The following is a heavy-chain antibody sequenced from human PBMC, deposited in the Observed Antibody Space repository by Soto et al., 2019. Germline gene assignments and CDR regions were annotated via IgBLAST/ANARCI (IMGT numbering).Heavy chain of an antibody. V-gene: IGHV1-2*04. J-gene: IGHJ4*02. CDR3: ARAPYLVGAIDRMDCFDY. CDR2: INPNSGGT. CDR1: GYTFTDYY. D-gene: IGHD1-26*01. Sequence: ASVKVSCKASGYTFTDYYIHWVRQAPGQGLEWMGWINPNSGGTNYAQKIQDWVTMKKDTSFSTAYIELRRLRSDDTAVYYCARAPYLVGAIDRMDCFDYWGQGTLVTVSS.